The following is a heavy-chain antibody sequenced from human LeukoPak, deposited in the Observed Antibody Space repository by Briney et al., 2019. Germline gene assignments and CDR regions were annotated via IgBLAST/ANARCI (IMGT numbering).Heavy chain of an antibody. J-gene: IGHJ4*02. D-gene: IGHD3-22*01. CDR2: ISAYNGNT. Sequence: ASVKVSCKASGYTFTSYGISWVRQAPGQGLEWMGWISAYNGNTNYAQKLQGRVTMTTDTSTSTAYMELSSLRSEDMAVYYCARDHDSSGYSSLDSWGQGTLVTVSS. V-gene: IGHV1-18*03. CDR1: GYTFTSYG. CDR3: ARDHDSSGYSSLDS.